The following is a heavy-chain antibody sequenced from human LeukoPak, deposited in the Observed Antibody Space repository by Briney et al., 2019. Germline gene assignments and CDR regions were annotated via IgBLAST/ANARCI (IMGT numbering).Heavy chain of an antibody. D-gene: IGHD5-12*01. Sequence: GGSLRLSCAASGFNFRIYWMSWVRQAPGRGLERVANIKQDGNEKYYMDSVKGRFTISRDNAKNSLYLQMNSLRAEDTALYYWAREVATYDYYYYMDVWGKGTTVTVSS. CDR3: AREVATYDYYYYMDV. CDR1: GFNFRIYW. J-gene: IGHJ6*03. CDR2: IKQDGNEK. V-gene: IGHV3-7*03.